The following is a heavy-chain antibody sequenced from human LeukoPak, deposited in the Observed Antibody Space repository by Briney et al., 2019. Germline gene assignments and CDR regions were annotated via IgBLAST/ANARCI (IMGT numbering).Heavy chain of an antibody. V-gene: IGHV1-69*02. CDR2: IIPNLNMP. D-gene: IGHD2-15*01. Sequence: GASVKVSCKASGGTFSSYTVTWVRQVPGQGFEWMGRIIPNLNMPDYARKFQGRFTITADKSTSTAYMELNSLTFEDTAVYYCARGDGGGALPSGLDYWGQGTLVTVSS. J-gene: IGHJ4*02. CDR3: ARGDGGGALPSGLDY. CDR1: GGTFSSYT.